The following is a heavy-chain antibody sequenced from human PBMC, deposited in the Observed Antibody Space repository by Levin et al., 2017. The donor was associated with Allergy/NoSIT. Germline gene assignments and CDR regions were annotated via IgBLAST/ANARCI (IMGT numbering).Heavy chain of an antibody. V-gene: IGHV3-7*02. CDR1: GFTFSSSW. Sequence: PGGSLRLSCASSGFTFSSSWMSWVRQAPGKGLEWMASINQDGSEMSYVDSVKGRFTISRDNAKNSLFLQMNSLRAEDTAVYYCVCNSVGRATGCYWGQGTLVTVSS. J-gene: IGHJ4*02. D-gene: IGHD1-1*01. CDR2: INQDGSEM. CDR3: VCNSVGRATGCY.